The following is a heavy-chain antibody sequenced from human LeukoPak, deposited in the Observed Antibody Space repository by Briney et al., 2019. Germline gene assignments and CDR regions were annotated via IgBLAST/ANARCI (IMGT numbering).Heavy chain of an antibody. D-gene: IGHD1-26*01. V-gene: IGHV4-39*07. CDR1: GGSISSSTYY. CDR3: AKGGTYGGGADY. Sequence: PSETLSLTCTVSGGSISSSTYYWGWIRQPPGKGLEWIGSIYYSGSTSHYNPSLKSRVTISLDTSNNQVSLRLSSVTAADTAVYYCAKGGTYGGGADYWGQGTLVTVSS. CDR2: IYYSGST. J-gene: IGHJ4*02.